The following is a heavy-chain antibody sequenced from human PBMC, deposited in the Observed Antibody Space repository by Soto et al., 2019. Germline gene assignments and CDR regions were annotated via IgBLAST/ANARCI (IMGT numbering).Heavy chain of an antibody. D-gene: IGHD1-26*01. CDR1: GYTFTSYY. J-gene: IGHJ5*02. CDR3: ARATSMGVGATWFDP. Sequence: EXSVKVSYKASGYTFTSYYMHWVRQAPGQGLEWMGIINPSGGSTSYAQKFQGRVTMTRDTSTSTVYTKLSSLRSEDTAVYYCARATSMGVGATWFDPWGQGTLVTVSS. CDR2: INPSGGST. V-gene: IGHV1-46*01.